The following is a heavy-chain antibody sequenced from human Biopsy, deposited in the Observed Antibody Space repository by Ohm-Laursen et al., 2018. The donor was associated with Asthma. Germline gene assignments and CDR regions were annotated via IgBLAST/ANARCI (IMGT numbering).Heavy chain of an antibody. CDR3: ARGSSSRLSQWELLVSGGKRAHSYYGMDV. J-gene: IGHJ6*02. D-gene: IGHD1-26*01. CDR1: GGSFSSNY. V-gene: IGHV4-34*01. CDR2: TPHSGYT. Sequence: SETLSLTCAVYGGSFSSNYWSWIRQTPGKGLEWLWDTPHSGYTNYNPALPSRPTLSGDTSKNQFPLRLTPVTAADTAVYYCARGSSSRLSQWELLVSGGKRAHSYYGMDVWGQGTTVTVSS.